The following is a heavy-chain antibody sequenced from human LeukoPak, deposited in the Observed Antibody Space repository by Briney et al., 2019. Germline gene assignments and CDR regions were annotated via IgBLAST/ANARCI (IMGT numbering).Heavy chain of an antibody. V-gene: IGHV4-30-2*01. CDR1: GGSISSGGYY. CDR2: IYHSGST. Sequence: SETLSLTCTVSGGSISSGGYYWSWIRQPPGKGLEWIGYIYHSGSTYYNTSLKSRVTISVDRSKNQFSLKLSSVTAADTAVYCCARGIPTYYDFWSGYYWFDPWGQGTLVTASS. D-gene: IGHD3-3*01. J-gene: IGHJ5*02. CDR3: ARGIPTYYDFWSGYYWFDP.